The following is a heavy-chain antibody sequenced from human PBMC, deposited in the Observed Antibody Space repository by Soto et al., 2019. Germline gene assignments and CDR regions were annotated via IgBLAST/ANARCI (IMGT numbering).Heavy chain of an antibody. CDR1: GGSISSSSYY. D-gene: IGHD2-15*01. CDR2: IYYSGTT. J-gene: IGHJ4*02. V-gene: IGHV4-39*01. CDR3: ARHTPAISVSDH. Sequence: QLQLQESGPGLVKPSETLSLTCTVSGGSISSSSYYWGWIRQPPGKGLEWIGSIYYSGTTYYNPSLKSRVTISVDTSKNQFSPKLSSVPAADTAVYYCARHTPAISVSDHWGQGTLVTVSS.